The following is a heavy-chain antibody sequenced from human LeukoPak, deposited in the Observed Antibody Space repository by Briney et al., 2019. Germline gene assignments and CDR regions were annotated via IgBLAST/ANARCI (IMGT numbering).Heavy chain of an antibody. V-gene: IGHV1-18*01. CDR2: ISAYNGNT. D-gene: IGHD1-26*01. CDR1: GYTFTSYG. CDR3: ARDVRVYSESPGACGY. J-gene: IGHJ4*02. Sequence: ASVKVPCMASGYTFTSYGISWVRQAPGQGLEWMGWISAYNGNTNYAQKLQGRVTMTTDTSTSTAYMELRSLRSDDTAVYYCARDVRVYSESPGACGYWGQGTLVTVSS.